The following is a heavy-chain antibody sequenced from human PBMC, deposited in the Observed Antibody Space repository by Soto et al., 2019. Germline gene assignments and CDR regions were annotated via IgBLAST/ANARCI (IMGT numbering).Heavy chain of an antibody. D-gene: IGHD3-10*01. J-gene: IGHJ6*02. Sequence: SETLSLTCAVYGWSFSGYYWSWIRQPPGKGLEWIGEINHSGSTNYNPSLKSRVTISVDTSKNQFSLKLSSVTAADTAVYYCARVGGSGSYYYPYYYGMDVWGQGTTVTVSS. V-gene: IGHV4-34*01. CDR3: ARVGGSGSYYYPYYYGMDV. CDR2: INHSGST. CDR1: GWSFSGYY.